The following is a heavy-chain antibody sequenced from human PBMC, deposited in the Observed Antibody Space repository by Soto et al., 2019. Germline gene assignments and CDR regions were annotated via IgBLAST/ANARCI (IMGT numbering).Heavy chain of an antibody. CDR1: GGTFSSYA. CDR2: IIPIFGTA. V-gene: IGHV1-69*13. J-gene: IGHJ4*02. Sequence: RASVKVSCRASGGTFSSYAISWVRQAPGQGLEWMGGIIPIFGTANYAQKFQGRVTITADESTSTAYMELSSLRSEDTAVYYCARALYIPPARCTSYSALEDWVQGT. D-gene: IGHD2-2*01. CDR3: ARALYIPPARCTSYSALED.